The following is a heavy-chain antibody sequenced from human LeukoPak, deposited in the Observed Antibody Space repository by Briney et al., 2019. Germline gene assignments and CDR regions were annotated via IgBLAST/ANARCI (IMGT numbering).Heavy chain of an antibody. CDR3: ARDGSGYCSGGSCYSAEYFQH. D-gene: IGHD2-15*01. CDR1: GFTFSSYS. CDR2: ISSSTSYI. V-gene: IGHV3-21*01. Sequence: GGSLRLSCAASGFTFSSYSMNWVRQAPEKGLEWVSSISSSTSYIYYADSVRGRFTISRDNAKNSLYLQMNSLRAEDTAVYYCARDGSGYCSGGSCYSAEYFQHWGQGTLVTVSS. J-gene: IGHJ1*01.